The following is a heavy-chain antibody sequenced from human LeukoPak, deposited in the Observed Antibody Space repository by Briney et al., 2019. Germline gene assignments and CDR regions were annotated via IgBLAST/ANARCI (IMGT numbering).Heavy chain of an antibody. CDR3: ARGQSGIAAAGTPFDY. CDR2: INHSGST. V-gene: IGHV4-34*01. Sequence: SETLSLTCAVYGGSFSGYYWSWIRQPPGKGLEWTGEINHSGSTNYNPSLKSRVTISVDTSKNQFSLKLSSVTAADTAAYYCARGQSGIAAAGTPFDYWGQGTLVTVSS. CDR1: GGSFSGYY. D-gene: IGHD6-13*01. J-gene: IGHJ4*02.